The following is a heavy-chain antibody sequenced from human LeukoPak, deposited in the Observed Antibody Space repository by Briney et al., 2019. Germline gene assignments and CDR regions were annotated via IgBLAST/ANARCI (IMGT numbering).Heavy chain of an antibody. V-gene: IGHV4-34*01. CDR2: INHSGST. J-gene: IGHJ5*02. Sequence: SETLSLTCAVYGGSYSGYYWSWIRQPPGKGLEWIGEINHSGSTNYNPSLKSRVTISVDTSKNQFSLKLSSVTAADTAVYYCARGPYDSGTLRSRNWFDPWGQGTLVTVSS. D-gene: IGHD3-10*01. CDR3: ARGPYDSGTLRSRNWFDP. CDR1: GGSYSGYY.